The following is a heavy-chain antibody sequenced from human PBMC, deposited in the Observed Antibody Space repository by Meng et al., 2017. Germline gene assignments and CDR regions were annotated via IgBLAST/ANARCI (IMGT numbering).Heavy chain of an antibody. D-gene: IGHD6-19*01. Sequence: QVHLQAAGPGLVKPSGTLSLTCAVSGGSISSSNWRSWVRQPPGKGLEWIGEIYHSGSTNYNPSLKSRVTISVDKSKNQFSLKLSSVTAADTAVYYCARDRGAVAGTNFDYWGQGTLVTVSS. CDR1: GGSISSSNW. J-gene: IGHJ4*02. CDR2: IYHSGST. CDR3: ARDRGAVAGTNFDY. V-gene: IGHV4-4*02.